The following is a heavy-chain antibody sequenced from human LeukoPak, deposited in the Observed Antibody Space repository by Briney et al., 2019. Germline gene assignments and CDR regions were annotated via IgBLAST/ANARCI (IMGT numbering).Heavy chain of an antibody. Sequence: SETLSLTCAVSGGSISSGDYYWTWIRQPPGKGLEWIGYIYYSGSTYYNPFLKSRVTISVDMSKNQFSLKLSSVTAADTAVYYCARNRYYYDSSGSIDAFDIWGRGTMVTVSS. CDR3: ARNRYYYDSSGSIDAFDI. V-gene: IGHV4-30-4*08. CDR2: IYYSGST. D-gene: IGHD3-22*01. CDR1: GGSISSGDYY. J-gene: IGHJ3*02.